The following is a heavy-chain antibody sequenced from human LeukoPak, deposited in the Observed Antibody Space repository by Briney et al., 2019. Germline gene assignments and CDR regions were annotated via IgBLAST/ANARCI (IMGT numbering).Heavy chain of an antibody. CDR1: GFAFSTYW. CDR3: TRDRIEGGMDV. D-gene: IGHD2/OR15-2a*01. J-gene: IGHJ6*02. CDR2: SNADGSDT. Sequence: GGSLRLSCEASGFAFSTYWMHWVRQGPGKGLVWVSRSNADGSDTTYADSVKGRFIISKDNAKNTLYLQMHSLRPEDTAIYYCTRDRIEGGMDVWGQGTAVTVSS. V-gene: IGHV3-74*01.